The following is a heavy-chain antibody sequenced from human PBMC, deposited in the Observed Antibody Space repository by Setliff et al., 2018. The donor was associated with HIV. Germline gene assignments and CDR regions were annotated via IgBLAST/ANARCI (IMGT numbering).Heavy chain of an antibody. D-gene: IGHD2-2*01. Sequence: PGGSLRLSCAASGFTFSTYAMHWVRQAPGKGLEWVSVISYDGNNKYYADSVKGRFTISRDNSKNTLYLQMNSLRAEDTAVYYCTTDPAVDWGQGTPVTVSS. CDR3: TTDPAVD. CDR2: ISYDGNNK. CDR1: GFTFSTYA. J-gene: IGHJ1*01. V-gene: IGHV3-30-3*01.